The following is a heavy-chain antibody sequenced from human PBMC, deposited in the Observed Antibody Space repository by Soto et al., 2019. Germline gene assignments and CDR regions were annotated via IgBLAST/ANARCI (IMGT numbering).Heavy chain of an antibody. CDR1: GGSFSGYY. Sequence: PSETLSLTCAVYGGSFSGYYWSWIRQPPGKGLEWIGEINHSGSTNYNPSLKSRVTISVDTSKNQFSLKLSSVTAADTAVYYCAPRAVLVPAVRGGYYGMDVWGQGTTVTVSS. D-gene: IGHD2-2*01. V-gene: IGHV4-34*01. CDR2: INHSGST. CDR3: APRAVLVPAVRGGYYGMDV. J-gene: IGHJ6*02.